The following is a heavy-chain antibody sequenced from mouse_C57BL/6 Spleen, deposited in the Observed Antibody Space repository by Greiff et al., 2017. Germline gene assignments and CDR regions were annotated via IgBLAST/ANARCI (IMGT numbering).Heavy chain of an antibody. CDR2: ISGGGGNT. CDR1: GFTFSSYT. J-gene: IGHJ4*01. V-gene: IGHV5-9*01. D-gene: IGHD2-4*01. Sequence: EVKLMESGGGLVKPGGSLKLSCAASGFTFSSYTMSWVRQTPEKRLEWVATISGGGGNTYYPDSVKGRFTISRDNAKNTLYLQMSSLRSEDTALYYCARPYDYDGVYYAMDYWGQGTSVTVSS. CDR3: ARPYDYDGVYYAMDY.